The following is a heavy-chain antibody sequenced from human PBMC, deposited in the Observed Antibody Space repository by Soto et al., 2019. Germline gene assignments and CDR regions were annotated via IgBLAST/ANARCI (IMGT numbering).Heavy chain of an antibody. J-gene: IGHJ4*02. CDR3: ARERAIAATGIFYY. D-gene: IGHD6-13*01. CDR1: GFTFSNFV. Sequence: QVQLVESGGGVVQPGGSLRLSCAASGFTFSNFVMHWVRQAPGKGLEWVAATLYDGKNKDYADSVKGRFTISRDNSKNTLYLQMNSLRHEDTAVYYCARERAIAATGIFYYWGQGTLVTVSS. CDR2: TLYDGKNK. V-gene: IGHV3-30*04.